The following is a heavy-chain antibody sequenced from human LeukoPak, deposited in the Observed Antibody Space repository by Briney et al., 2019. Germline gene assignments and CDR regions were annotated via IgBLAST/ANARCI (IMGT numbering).Heavy chain of an antibody. V-gene: IGHV4-61*02. CDR1: GGSISSGSYY. D-gene: IGHD3-10*01. Sequence: PSETLSLTCTVSGGSISSGSYYWSWIRQPAGKGLEWIGRIYTSGSTNYNPSLKSRVTISVDTSKNQFSLKLSSVTAADTAVYYCARDPDFSGSYFDWFDPWGQGTLVTVSS. CDR2: IYTSGST. J-gene: IGHJ5*02. CDR3: ARDPDFSGSYFDWFDP.